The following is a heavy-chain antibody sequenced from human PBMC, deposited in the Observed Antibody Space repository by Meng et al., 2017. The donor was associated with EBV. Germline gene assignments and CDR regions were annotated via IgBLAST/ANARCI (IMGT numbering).Heavy chain of an antibody. V-gene: IGHV1-69*06. CDR1: GGTFSSYA. D-gene: IGHD6-13*01. J-gene: IGHJ4*02. Sequence: VQLGQSGAEVRQPGASGKGSCKASGGTFSSYAISWVRQAPGQGLEWMGGIIPIFGTANYAQKFQGRVTITADKSTSTAYMELSSLRSEDTAVYYCVRAEIAAAGRLDYWGQGTLVTVSS. CDR3: VRAEIAAAGRLDY. CDR2: IIPIFGTA.